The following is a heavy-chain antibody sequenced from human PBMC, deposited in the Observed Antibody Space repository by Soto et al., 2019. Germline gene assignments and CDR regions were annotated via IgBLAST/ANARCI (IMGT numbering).Heavy chain of an antibody. CDR2: ISGSGGST. V-gene: IGHV3-23*01. D-gene: IGHD6-6*01. CDR1: GFTFSSYA. Sequence: GGSLRLSCAASGFTFSSYAMSWVHQAPGKGLEWVSAISGSGGSTYYADSVKGRFTISRDNSKNTLYLQMNSLRAEDAAVYYCAKAQLVGVWNRFDPWGQGTLVPVAS. J-gene: IGHJ5*02. CDR3: AKAQLVGVWNRFDP.